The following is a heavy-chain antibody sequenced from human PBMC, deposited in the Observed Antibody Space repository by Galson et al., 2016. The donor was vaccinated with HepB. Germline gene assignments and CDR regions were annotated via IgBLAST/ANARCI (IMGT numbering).Heavy chain of an antibody. J-gene: IGHJ4*02. CDR3: AKGSRSGQRKPPY. Sequence: SLRLSCAASGFTFSSYAMSWVRQAPGKGLEWVSGIVGSGDRTYYADSVKGRFTISRDNPKNTLYLQMNSLRAEDTAVYYCAKGSRSGQRKPPYWDQGTLVTVSS. CDR2: IVGSGDRT. CDR1: GFTFSSYA. V-gene: IGHV3-23*01. D-gene: IGHD1-26*01.